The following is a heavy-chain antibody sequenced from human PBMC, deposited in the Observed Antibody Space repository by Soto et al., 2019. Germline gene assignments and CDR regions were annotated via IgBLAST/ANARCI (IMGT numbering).Heavy chain of an antibody. CDR1: GFTFSSYA. CDR2: ISYDGSNK. CDR3: ARDGDYYYDSSGYYFGY. Sequence: QVQLVESGGGVVQPGRSLRLSCAASGFTFSSYAMHWVRQAPGKGLEWVAVISYDGSNKYYADSVKGRFTISRDNSKNTLYLQMNSLRAEETAVYYCARDGDYYYDSSGYYFGYWGQGTLVTVSS. V-gene: IGHV3-30-3*01. J-gene: IGHJ4*02. D-gene: IGHD3-22*01.